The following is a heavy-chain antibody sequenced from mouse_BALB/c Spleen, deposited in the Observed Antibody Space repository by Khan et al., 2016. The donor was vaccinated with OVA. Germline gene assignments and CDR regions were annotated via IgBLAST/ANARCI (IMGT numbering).Heavy chain of an antibody. J-gene: IGHJ3*01. Sequence: VQLQQSGPELMKPGASVKISCKASGYSFTNYYIHWVIQSHGKSLEWIGYIDPFSGGTTYNQNFKGKATLTVDKYSSTAYIHLSNLTSEDSAVYYWTRHGFVAWFTYWGQGTLVTVSA. CDR3: TRHGFVAWFTY. V-gene: IGHV1S135*01. CDR1: GYSFTNYY. CDR2: IDPFSGGT. D-gene: IGHD2-2*01.